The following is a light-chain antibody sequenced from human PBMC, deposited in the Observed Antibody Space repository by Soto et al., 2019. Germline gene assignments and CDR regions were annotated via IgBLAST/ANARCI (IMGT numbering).Light chain of an antibody. CDR1: SSDVGGYNY. CDR3: CSYGGIYTV. CDR2: DVS. J-gene: IGLJ1*01. V-gene: IGLV2-11*01. Sequence: QSALTQPRSVSGSPRQSVTISCTGTSSDVGGYNYVSWYQQHPGKAPKLIIYDVSKRPSGVPDRFSVSKSGNTASLTISGLQAEDEADYYCCSYGGIYTVFGTGTKVTVL.